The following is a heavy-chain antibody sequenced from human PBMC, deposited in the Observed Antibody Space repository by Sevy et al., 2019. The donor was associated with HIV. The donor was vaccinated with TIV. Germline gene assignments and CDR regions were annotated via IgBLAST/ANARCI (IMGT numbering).Heavy chain of an antibody. Sequence: GGSLRHSCAASGFTFSSYSMNWVRQAPGKGLEWVSYISSSSSTIYYADSVKGRFTISRDNAKNSLYLQMNSLRDEDTAVYYCARGGPKYYDFWSGYPPFDYWGQGTLVTVSS. CDR2: ISSSSSTI. CDR1: GFTFSSYS. CDR3: ARGGPKYYDFWSGYPPFDY. J-gene: IGHJ4*02. V-gene: IGHV3-48*02. D-gene: IGHD3-3*01.